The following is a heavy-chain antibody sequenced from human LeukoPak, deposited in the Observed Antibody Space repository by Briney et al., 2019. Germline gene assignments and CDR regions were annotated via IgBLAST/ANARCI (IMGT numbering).Heavy chain of an antibody. CDR3: ARRVWGSYRQIDY. V-gene: IGHV3-48*03. J-gene: IGHJ4*02. Sequence: PGGSLRLSCAASGFTFSNYEMNWVRQAPGKGLEWVSYISSSGSTIYYADSVKGRFTISRDNAKNSLYLQMNSLRAEDPAVYYCARRVWGSYRQIDYWGQGTLVTVSS. CDR1: GFTFSNYE. CDR2: ISSSGSTI. D-gene: IGHD3-16*02.